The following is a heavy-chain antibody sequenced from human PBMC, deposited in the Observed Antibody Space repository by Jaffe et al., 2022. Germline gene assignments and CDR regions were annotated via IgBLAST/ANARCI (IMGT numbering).Heavy chain of an antibody. V-gene: IGHV3-74*01. CDR3: ARDPEGTTMVQGVIILGWFDP. CDR2: INSDGSST. D-gene: IGHD3-10*01. CDR1: GFTFSSYW. Sequence: EVQLVESGGGLVQPGGSLRLSCAASGFTFSSYWMHWVRQAPGKGLVWVSRINSDGSSTSYADSVKGRFTISRDNAKNTLYLQMNSLRAEDTAVYYCARDPEGTTMVQGVIILGWFDPWGQGTLVTVSS. J-gene: IGHJ5*02.